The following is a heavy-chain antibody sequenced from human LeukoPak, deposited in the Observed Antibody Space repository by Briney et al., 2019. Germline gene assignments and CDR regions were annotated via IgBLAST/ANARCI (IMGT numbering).Heavy chain of an antibody. J-gene: IGHJ4*02. CDR3: ASGMTGTRDYYFDY. CDR1: GYTFTDYD. Sequence: ASVKVSCKASGYTFTDYDINWVRQATGQGLEWMAWMNPNSGNTGFAQKFQGRVTLTRDTSISTAYMELSSLRSEDTAVYYCASGMTGTRDYYFDYWGQGTLVTVSS. D-gene: IGHD1-20*01. CDR2: MNPNSGNT. V-gene: IGHV1-8*03.